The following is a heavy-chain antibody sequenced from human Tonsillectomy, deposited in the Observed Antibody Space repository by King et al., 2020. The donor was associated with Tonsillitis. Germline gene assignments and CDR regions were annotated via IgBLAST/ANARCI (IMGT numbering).Heavy chain of an antibody. V-gene: IGHV1-2*02. J-gene: IGHJ4*02. CDR1: GYTFTGHF. Sequence: VQLVESGAEVKKPGASMKVSCTASGYTFTGHFMHWVRQAPGQGLEWMGWINPNSGGTNYAQSFQGRVTITRDTSISTVYMVLSRLRSDDTAVYYCARDRALYGGYPWDFNYWGQGTLVTVSS. D-gene: IGHD5-12*01. CDR3: ARDRALYGGYPWDFNY. CDR2: INPNSGGT.